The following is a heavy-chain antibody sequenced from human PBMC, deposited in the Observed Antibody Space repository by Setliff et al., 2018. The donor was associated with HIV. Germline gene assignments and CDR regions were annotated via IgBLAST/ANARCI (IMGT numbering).Heavy chain of an antibody. CDR1: GGSISSHY. CDR2: IYYSGST. J-gene: IGHJ4*01. Sequence: SETLTLTCTVSGGSISSHYWSWIRQPPGKGLEWIGYIYYSGSTYYSPSLESRVAISVDTSKNQFSLHFQSVTAADTAIYFCARLGDFSYNSYHLYAFDFWGHGALVTVS. V-gene: IGHV4-59*08. CDR3: ARLGDFSYNSYHLYAFDF. D-gene: IGHD3-16*01.